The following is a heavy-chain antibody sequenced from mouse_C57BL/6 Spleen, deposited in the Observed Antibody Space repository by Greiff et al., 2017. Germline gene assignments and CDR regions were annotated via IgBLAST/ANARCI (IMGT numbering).Heavy chain of an antibody. CDR2: IDPETGGT. J-gene: IGHJ3*01. CDR3: TRPFTTVRDWAWFAY. D-gene: IGHD1-1*01. V-gene: IGHV1-15*01. CDR1: GYTFTDYE. Sequence: VQLQQSGAELVRPGASVTLSCKASGYTFTDYEMHWVKQTPVHGLEWIGAIDPETGGTAYNQKFKGKAILTAVKSSSTAYMELRSLTSEDSAVYYCTRPFTTVRDWAWFAYWGQGTLVTVSA.